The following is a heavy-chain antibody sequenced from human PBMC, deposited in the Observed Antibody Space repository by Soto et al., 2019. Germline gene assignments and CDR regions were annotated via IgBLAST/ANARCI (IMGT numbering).Heavy chain of an antibody. V-gene: IGHV3-9*01. J-gene: IGHJ5*02. CDR1: GFIFDDYA. CDR2: INWNRAKI. CDR3: AKDNYFGSGSYSPTHLDP. D-gene: IGHD3-10*01. Sequence: EVRLVESGGGLVQPGRSLRLSCAASGFIFDDYAMHWVRQAPGKGLEWVSGINWNRAKIGYADSVKGRFTISRDNAKKSLLLQMNRLRAEDTAFYFCAKDNYFGSGSYSPTHLDPGGQGTLVTVSS.